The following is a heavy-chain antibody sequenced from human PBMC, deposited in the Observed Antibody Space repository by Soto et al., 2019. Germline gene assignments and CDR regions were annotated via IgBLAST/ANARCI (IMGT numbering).Heavy chain of an antibody. V-gene: IGHV4-31*03. J-gene: IGHJ6*02. Sequence: QVQLQESGPGLVKPSQTLSLTCTVSGGPITNYWSWIRQHPGKGLEWIGYIYDSGSTYYNPSLKSRVTMSLDTSKIQLSLKLTSVTAADTAVYYCARVNFDYVTGMDVWGQGTTVTVSS. CDR2: IYDSGST. CDR3: ARVNFDYVTGMDV. CDR1: GGPITNY. D-gene: IGHD4-17*01.